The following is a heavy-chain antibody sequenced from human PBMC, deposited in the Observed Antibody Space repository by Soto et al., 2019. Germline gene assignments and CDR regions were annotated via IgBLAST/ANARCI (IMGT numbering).Heavy chain of an antibody. CDR3: VHIIPTTMYYFDY. D-gene: IGHD1-7*01. V-gene: IGHV2-5*02. J-gene: IGHJ4*02. CDR1: GYSLSLHGVG. CDR2: IYWDDDK. Sequence: QITLKESGPTLVKPTQALTLTCTLGGYSLSLHGVGVGWIRQPPGKAPERLALIYWDDDKRYSPSLKSRLTITKDPSKNQVVLTMANMDPVDTATYYCVHIIPTTMYYFDYWGQGILVTVSS.